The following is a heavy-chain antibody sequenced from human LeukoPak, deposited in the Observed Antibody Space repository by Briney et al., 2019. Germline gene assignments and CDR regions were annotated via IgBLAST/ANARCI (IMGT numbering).Heavy chain of an antibody. CDR2: IYHSGTT. CDR1: GDSISSSDW. D-gene: IGHD6-13*01. J-gene: IGHJ4*02. Sequence: SGTLSLTCGVSGDSISSSDWWSWVRQPPGKGLEWIGEIYHSGTTNYNPSLKSRVTISVDTSKNQFSLKLSSVTAADTAVYYCARLHSSSWYGGGFDYWGQGTLVTVSS. CDR3: ARLHSSSWYGGGFDY. V-gene: IGHV4-4*02.